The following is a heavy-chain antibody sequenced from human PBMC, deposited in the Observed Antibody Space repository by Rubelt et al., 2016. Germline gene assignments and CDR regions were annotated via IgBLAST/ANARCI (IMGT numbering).Heavy chain of an antibody. CDR2: IYYNGNT. CDR1: GGFINSHY. CDR3: ARDTSSYYDSSGSFDI. D-gene: IGHD3-22*01. J-gene: IGHJ3*02. Sequence: QVQLQESGPGLVKPSETLSLTCTVSGGFINSHYWSWIRQPPGKGLEWIGYIYYNGNTKYNPSLKSRVTISTDTPKTQFSLKLSSVTAADPAVYYCARDTSSYYDSSGSFDIWGQGTMVTVSS. V-gene: IGHV4-59*11.